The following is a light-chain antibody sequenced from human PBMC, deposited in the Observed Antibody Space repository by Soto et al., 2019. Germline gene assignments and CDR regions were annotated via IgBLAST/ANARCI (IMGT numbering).Light chain of an antibody. CDR1: HSFVHSDGNTY. V-gene: IGKV2-30*02. CDR2: KVS. CDR3: MQGTHWPPIT. J-gene: IGKJ5*01. Sequence: DVVMTQSPLSLPVTLGQPASISCWSCHSFVHSDGNTYLSWLQQRPGQSPRRLIYKVSNRDSGVPDRFSGSGSGTDFTLKISRVEAGDVGVYYCMQGTHWPPITFGQGTRLEI.